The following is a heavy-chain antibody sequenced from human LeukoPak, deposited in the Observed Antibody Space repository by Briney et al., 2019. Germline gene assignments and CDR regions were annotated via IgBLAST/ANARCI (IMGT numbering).Heavy chain of an antibody. CDR3: ARGGPYFVLMVYAMSSWFDP. CDR2: IYTSGST. Sequence: SETLSLTCTVSGGSISSYYWSWIRQPAGKGLEWIGRIYTSGSTNYNPSLKSRVTMSVDTSKNQFSLKLSSVTAADTAVYYCARGGPYFVLMVYAMSSWFDPWGQGTLVTVSS. V-gene: IGHV4-4*07. J-gene: IGHJ5*02. D-gene: IGHD2-8*01. CDR1: GGSISSYY.